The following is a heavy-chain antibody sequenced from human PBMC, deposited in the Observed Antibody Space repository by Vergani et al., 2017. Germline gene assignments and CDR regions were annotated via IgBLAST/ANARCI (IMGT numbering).Heavy chain of an antibody. CDR1: GFTFSSYA. D-gene: IGHD6-13*01. CDR3: ARHPGELVAAAGYDY. V-gene: IGHV3-30-3*01. Sequence: QVQLVESGGGVVQPGRSLRLSCAASGFTFSSYAMHWVRQAPGKGLEWVAVISYDGSNKYYADSVKGRFTISRDNSKNTLYLQMNSLRAEETAVYYCARHPGELVAAAGYDYWGQGTLVTVSS. CDR2: ISYDGSNK. J-gene: IGHJ4*02.